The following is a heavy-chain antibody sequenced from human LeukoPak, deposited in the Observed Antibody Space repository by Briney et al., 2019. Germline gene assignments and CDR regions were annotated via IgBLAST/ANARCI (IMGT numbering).Heavy chain of an antibody. CDR1: GFTFSSYG. CDR3: AKVLWVADYTDYVYFDY. D-gene: IGHD4-11*01. J-gene: IGHJ4*02. V-gene: IGHV3-33*06. CDR2: VWYDGSNK. Sequence: GGSLRLSCAASGFTFSSYGMHWVRQAPGKGLEWVAVVWYDGSNKYYADSVKGRFTISRDNSKNTLYLQMSGLRAEDTAVYFCAKVLWVADYTDYVYFDYWGQGTLVTVSS.